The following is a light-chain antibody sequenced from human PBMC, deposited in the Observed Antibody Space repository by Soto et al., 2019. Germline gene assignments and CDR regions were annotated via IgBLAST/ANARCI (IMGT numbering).Light chain of an antibody. J-gene: IGLJ1*01. Sequence: QSALTQPASVSRSPGQSITLSCTGTSSDVGGYSYVSWYQQHPGDAPKLMIYHVTNRPSGVSDRFSGSKSGNTASLTISGLQAEDEADYYCSSYTSSTAYIFGTGTKVTVL. CDR1: SSDVGGYSY. CDR3: SSYTSSTAYI. CDR2: HVT. V-gene: IGLV2-14*03.